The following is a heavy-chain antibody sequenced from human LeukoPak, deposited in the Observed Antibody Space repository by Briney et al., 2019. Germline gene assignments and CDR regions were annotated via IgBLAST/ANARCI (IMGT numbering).Heavy chain of an antibody. D-gene: IGHD3-9*01. Sequence: PSETLPLTCAVYGGSFSGYYWSWIRQPPGKGLEWIGEINHSGSTNYNPSLKSRVTISVDTSKNQFSLKLSSVTAADTAVYYCARGEELRYFDWLPLGVWGQGTTVTVSS. J-gene: IGHJ6*02. V-gene: IGHV4-34*01. CDR2: INHSGST. CDR3: ARGEELRYFDWLPLGV. CDR1: GGSFSGYY.